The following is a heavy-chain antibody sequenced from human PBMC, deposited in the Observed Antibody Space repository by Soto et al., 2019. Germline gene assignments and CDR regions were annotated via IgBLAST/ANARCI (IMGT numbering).Heavy chain of an antibody. Sequence: ASVKVSCKASGYTLTGYYMHWVRQAPGQGLEWMGWINPNSGGTNYAQKFQGWVTMTRDTSISTAYMELSRLRSDDTAVYYCARRGREGNSYDMDVWGQGTTVTVSS. J-gene: IGHJ6*02. D-gene: IGHD3-10*01. CDR1: GYTLTGYY. CDR3: ARRGREGNSYDMDV. V-gene: IGHV1-2*04. CDR2: INPNSGGT.